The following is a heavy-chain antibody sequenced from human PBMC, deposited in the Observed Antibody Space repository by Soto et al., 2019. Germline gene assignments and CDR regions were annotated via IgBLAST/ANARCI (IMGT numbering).Heavy chain of an antibody. CDR1: GYTFTSYA. CDR3: ARDLGGWPDY. CDR2: INAGNGNT. J-gene: IGHJ4*02. V-gene: IGHV1-3*01. Sequence: QVQLVQSGAEVKKPGASVKVSCKASGYTFTSYAIHWVRQAPGQRLEWMGWINAGNGNTKYSQKFQDRVTITRDTSTSTAYMELSSLRSEDTAVYYCARDLGGWPDYWGQGTLVTVSS. D-gene: IGHD6-19*01.